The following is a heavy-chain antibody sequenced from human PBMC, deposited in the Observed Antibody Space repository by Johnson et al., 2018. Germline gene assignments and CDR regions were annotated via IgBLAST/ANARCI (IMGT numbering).Heavy chain of an antibody. CDR2: VRSKTFGGTT. V-gene: IGHV3-49*03. CDR3: AKDIASYSRGWYGLDGMDV. J-gene: IGHJ6*02. Sequence: VQLVESGGGLVPPGRSLRLSCTASGFIFGDYAVNWFRQAPGKGLEWVGFVRSKTFGGTTEYAASVRGRFTISRDDSNSIAYLQVNSLKTEDTGVYYCAKDIASYSRGWYGLDGMDVWGQGTTVTVSS. D-gene: IGHD6-19*01. CDR1: GFIFGDYA.